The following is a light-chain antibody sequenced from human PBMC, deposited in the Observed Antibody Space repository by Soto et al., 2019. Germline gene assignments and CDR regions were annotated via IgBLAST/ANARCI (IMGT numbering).Light chain of an antibody. Sequence: IMLTQSPGTLSLSPGERATLSCRASQTVSSSSLAWYQQKPGQAPRLLIFGASTRAAGFPDRFSGSGSGTDFTLTISRLEPEDFAVYYCQQYGSSPRTFGQGTKVDIK. CDR2: GAS. CDR3: QQYGSSPRT. V-gene: IGKV3-20*01. CDR1: QTVSSSS. J-gene: IGKJ1*01.